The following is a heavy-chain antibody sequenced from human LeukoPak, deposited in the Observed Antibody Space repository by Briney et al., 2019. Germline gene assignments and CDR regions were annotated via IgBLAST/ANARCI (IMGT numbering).Heavy chain of an antibody. J-gene: IGHJ3*02. Sequence: SETLSLTCTVSGGSFTSSSYYWGWLRRSPCKGLEWIGSIYYSGSTNYNPSLKSRVTISVDTSKNQFSLKLSSVTAADTAVYYCASDARGWTKGNDAFDIWGQGTMVTVSS. D-gene: IGHD6-19*01. V-gene: IGHV4-39*07. CDR3: ASDARGWTKGNDAFDI. CDR1: GGSFTSSSYY. CDR2: IYYSGST.